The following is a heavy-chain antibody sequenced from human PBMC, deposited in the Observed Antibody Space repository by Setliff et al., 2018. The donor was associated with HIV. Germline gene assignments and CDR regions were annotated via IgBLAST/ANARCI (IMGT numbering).Heavy chain of an antibody. CDR3: TRRFGLADNAFDL. CDR2: IKQDGSEK. CDR1: GFTFSNNW. J-gene: IGHJ3*01. D-gene: IGHD3-3*01. Sequence: PGGSLRLSCAASGFTFSNNWMSWVRQAPGKGLEWVASIKQDGSEKYYVDSVKGRFIVSRDNPKNSLYLQLNSLRADDTAFYYCTRRFGLADNAFDLWGQGTMVTVSS. V-gene: IGHV3-7*03.